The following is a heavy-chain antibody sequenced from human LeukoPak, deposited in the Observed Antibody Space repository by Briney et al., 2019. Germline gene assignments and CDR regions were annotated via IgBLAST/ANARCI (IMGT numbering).Heavy chain of an antibody. V-gene: IGHV1-8*01. J-gene: IGHJ4*02. CDR2: MNPNSGNT. Sequence: RASVKVSCKASGYTFTSYDIHWVRQATGQGLAWMGWMNPNSGNTGYAQKFQGRVTMTRNTSISTAYMELSSLRSEDTAVYYCARASQNYYDSSGYTFDYWGQGTLVTVSS. D-gene: IGHD3-22*01. CDR1: GYTFTSYD. CDR3: ARASQNYYDSSGYTFDY.